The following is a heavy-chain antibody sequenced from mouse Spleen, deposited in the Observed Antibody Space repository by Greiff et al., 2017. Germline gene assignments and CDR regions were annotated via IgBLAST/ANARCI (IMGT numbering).Heavy chain of an antibody. CDR3: ARDDYEYFDG. CDR2: IYPGSGST. Sequence: QVQLQQSGAELVKPGASVKMSCKASGYTFTSYWITWVKQRPGQGLEWIGDIYPGSGSTNYNEKFKSKATLTVDTSSTTAYMQLSSLTSEDSAVYYCARDDYEYFDGWGAGTTVTVSS. D-gene: IGHD2-4*01. CDR1: GYTFTSYW. J-gene: IGHJ1*01. V-gene: IGHV1-55*01.